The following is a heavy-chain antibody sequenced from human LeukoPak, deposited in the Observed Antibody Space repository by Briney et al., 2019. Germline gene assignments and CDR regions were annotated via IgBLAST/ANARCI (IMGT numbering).Heavy chain of an antibody. CDR1: GYTFTVYH. V-gene: IGHV1-2*06. J-gene: IGHJ4*02. Sequence: ASVKVSCKASGYTFTVYHMHWVRQAPGQGLEWMGRINPNTGGTEYAQKFQGRVTMTRDTSISTAYMDLSRLRSDDTAVYYCARDYCSSTSCLFDYWGQGTLVTVSS. CDR2: INPNTGGT. D-gene: IGHD2-2*01. CDR3: ARDYCSSTSCLFDY.